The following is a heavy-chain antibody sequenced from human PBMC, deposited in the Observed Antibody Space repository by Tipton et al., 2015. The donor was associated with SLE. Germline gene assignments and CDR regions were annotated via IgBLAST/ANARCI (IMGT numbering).Heavy chain of an antibody. CDR1: GGSISSYY. CDR3: AGGGYSSSWDY. CDR2: IYYSGST. V-gene: IGHV4-59*01. Sequence: LRLSCTVSGGSISSYYWSWIRQPAGKGLEWIGYIYYSGSTNYNPSLKSRVTISVDTSKNQFSLKLSSVTAADTAVYYCAGGGYSSSWDYWGQGTLVTVSS. J-gene: IGHJ4*02. D-gene: IGHD6-13*01.